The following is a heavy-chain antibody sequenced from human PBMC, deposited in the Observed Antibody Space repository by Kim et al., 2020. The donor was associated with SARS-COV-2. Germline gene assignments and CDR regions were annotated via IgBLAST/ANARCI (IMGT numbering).Heavy chain of an antibody. Sequence: GGSLRLSCAASGFTFSSYGMHWVRQAPGKGLEWVAVISYDGSNKYYADSVKGRFTISRDNSKNTLYLQMNSLRAEDTAVYYCAKDLVDQLTNPYYYGMDVWGQGTTVTVSS. V-gene: IGHV3-30*18. CDR1: GFTFSSYG. CDR2: ISYDGSNK. CDR3: AKDLVDQLTNPYYYGMDV. D-gene: IGHD2-2*01. J-gene: IGHJ6*02.